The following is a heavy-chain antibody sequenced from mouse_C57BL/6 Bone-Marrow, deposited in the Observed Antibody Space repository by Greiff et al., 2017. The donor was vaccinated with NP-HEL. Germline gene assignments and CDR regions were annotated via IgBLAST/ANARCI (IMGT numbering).Heavy chain of an antibody. CDR3: ARGGDYDYDVGAWFAY. Sequence: VQLQQSGAELVKPGASVKLSCKASGYTFTSYWMHWVKQRPGRGLEWIGRIDPNSGGTKYNEKFKSKATLTVDKPSSTAYLQLSSLTSEYSAVYYCARGGDYDYDVGAWFAYWGQGTLVTVSA. D-gene: IGHD2-4*01. CDR2: IDPNSGGT. J-gene: IGHJ3*01. V-gene: IGHV1-72*01. CDR1: GYTFTSYW.